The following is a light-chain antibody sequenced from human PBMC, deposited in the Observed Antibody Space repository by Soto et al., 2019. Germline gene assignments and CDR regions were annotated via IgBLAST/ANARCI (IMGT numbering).Light chain of an antibody. V-gene: IGKV3-20*01. CDR2: GAS. J-gene: IGKJ5*01. Sequence: VLTQSPGTLSLSPGESSTLSCRASHTVSITYLTWYQQKPGQAPRLLLFGASKRATGIPDRFSGSGSGSDFTLTISGLEHEDFAVYYCQQYGSSHLISFGQGTRLEIK. CDR3: QQYGSSHLIS. CDR1: HTVSITY.